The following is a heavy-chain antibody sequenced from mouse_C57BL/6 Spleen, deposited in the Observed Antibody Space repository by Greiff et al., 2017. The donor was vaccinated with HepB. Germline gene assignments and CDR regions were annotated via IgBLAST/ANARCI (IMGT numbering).Heavy chain of an antibody. J-gene: IGHJ3*01. CDR2: IDPSDSET. CDR3: AREGDYDGYPFAY. Sequence: QVQLQQPGAELVRPGSSVKLSCKASGYTFTSYWMHWVKQRPIQGLEWIGNIDPSDSETHYNQKFKDKATLTVDKSSSTAYMQLSSLTSEGSAVYYCAREGDYDGYPFAYWGQGTLVTVSA. CDR1: GYTFTSYW. V-gene: IGHV1-52*01. D-gene: IGHD2-3*01.